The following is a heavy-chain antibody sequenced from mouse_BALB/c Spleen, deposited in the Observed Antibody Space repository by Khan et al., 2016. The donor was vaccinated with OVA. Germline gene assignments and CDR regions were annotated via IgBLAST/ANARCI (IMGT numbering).Heavy chain of an antibody. J-gene: IGHJ3*01. Sequence: QVQLQQSGAELVRPGASVNLSCKALGYTFTDYEMHWVKQTPVHGLEWIGAIHPGSGATAYKQKYKGKAILTADKHSSTAYKVLSILTAEDSAVYYCTRCHSHYYGYGIAYWGQGTLVTVSA. CDR1: GYTFTDYE. V-gene: IGHV1-15*01. CDR3: TRCHSHYYGYGIAY. CDR2: IHPGSGAT. D-gene: IGHD1-2*01.